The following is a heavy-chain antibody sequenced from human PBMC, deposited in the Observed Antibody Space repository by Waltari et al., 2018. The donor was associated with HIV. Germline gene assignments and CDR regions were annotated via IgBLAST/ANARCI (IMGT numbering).Heavy chain of an antibody. D-gene: IGHD3-10*01. Sequence: QLQLQESGPGLVKPSETLSLTCTVSGGSISNGSYYWGWIRQPPGKGLEWIGSIYYSWSTYHNPSLKSRVTISVDTSKNQFSLKLSSVTAADTAVYYCARHGSGSYYTGLNWVDPWGPGTLVTVSS. CDR2: IYYSWST. CDR3: ARHGSGSYYTGLNWVDP. J-gene: IGHJ5*02. CDR1: GGSISNGSYY. V-gene: IGHV4-39*01.